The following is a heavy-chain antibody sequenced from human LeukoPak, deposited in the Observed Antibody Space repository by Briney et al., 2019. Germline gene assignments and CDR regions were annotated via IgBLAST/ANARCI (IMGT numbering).Heavy chain of an antibody. Sequence: PSETLSLTCAVYGGSFSGYYWSWIRQPPGKGLEWIGEINHSGTTNSNPSLKSRVTISLDTSKNQFSLNLSSVTAADTAVYYCAPALYSSSWYYFDYWGQGALVTVSS. CDR1: GGSFSGYY. D-gene: IGHD6-13*01. CDR2: INHSGTT. J-gene: IGHJ4*02. V-gene: IGHV4-34*01. CDR3: APALYSSSWYYFDY.